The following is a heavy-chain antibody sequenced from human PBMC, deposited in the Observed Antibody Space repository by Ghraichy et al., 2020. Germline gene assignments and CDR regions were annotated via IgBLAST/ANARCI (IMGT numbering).Heavy chain of an antibody. CDR3: AKARLGREWELLDAFDI. CDR2: ISGSGGST. D-gene: IGHD1-26*01. Sequence: GGSLRLSCAASGFTFSSYAMSWVRQAPGKGLEWVSAISGSGGSTYYADSVKGRFTISRDNSKNTLYLQMNSLRAEDTAVYYCAKARLGREWELLDAFDIWGQGTMVTVSS. V-gene: IGHV3-23*01. CDR1: GFTFSSYA. J-gene: IGHJ3*02.